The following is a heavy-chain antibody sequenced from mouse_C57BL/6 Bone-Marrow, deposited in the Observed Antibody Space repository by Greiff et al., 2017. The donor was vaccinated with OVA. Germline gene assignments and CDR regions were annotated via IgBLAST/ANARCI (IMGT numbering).Heavy chain of an antibody. CDR1: GYTFTDYY. Sequence: QVQLQQSGAELVRPGASVKLSCKASGYTFTDYYINWVKQRPGQGLEWIARIYPGSGNNYYNQKFKGKATLTAEKSSSTAYMQLSSLTSEDSAVDFCARADYYGSSYDAMDYWGQGTSVTVSS. D-gene: IGHD1-1*01. J-gene: IGHJ4*01. CDR2: IYPGSGNN. V-gene: IGHV1-76*01. CDR3: ARADYYGSSYDAMDY.